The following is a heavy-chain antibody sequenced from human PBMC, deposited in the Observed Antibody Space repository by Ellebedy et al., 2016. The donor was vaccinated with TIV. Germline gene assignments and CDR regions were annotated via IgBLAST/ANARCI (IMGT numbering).Heavy chain of an antibody. CDR2: ISGSSDTK. V-gene: IGHV3-48*02. Sequence: GESLKISXAASGFTFSSYSMNWLRQAPGKGLEWLSYISGSSDTKKYADSVRGRFTISRDNAKNSVYLQMNSLTDEDTAVYYCARDGSGWASDYWGQGTLVTVSS. CDR1: GFTFSSYS. J-gene: IGHJ4*02. D-gene: IGHD6-19*01. CDR3: ARDGSGWASDY.